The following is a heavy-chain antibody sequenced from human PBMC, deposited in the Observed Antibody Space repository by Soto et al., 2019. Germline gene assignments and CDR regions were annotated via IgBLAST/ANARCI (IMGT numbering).Heavy chain of an antibody. CDR1: GFSLSHYW. V-gene: IGHV3-74*01. CDR3: ARVWGFTDY. CDR2: INLDGSST. Sequence: EVQLVESGGGLIQPGGALRLTCTASGFSLSHYWMHWIRQAPGKGLVWVSRINLDGSSTDYAPSVKGRFTISRDNAKNTLYLQMNSLAADDTAVYYCARVWGFTDYWGRGTLVTVSS. J-gene: IGHJ4*02. D-gene: IGHD7-27*01.